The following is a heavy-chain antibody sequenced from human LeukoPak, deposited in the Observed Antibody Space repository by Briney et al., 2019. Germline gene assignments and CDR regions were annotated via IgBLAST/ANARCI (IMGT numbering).Heavy chain of an antibody. CDR1: GGTFSSYA. CDR2: IIPILGIA. V-gene: IGHV1-69*04. J-gene: IGHJ4*02. Sequence: SVKVSRKASGGTFSSYAISWVRQAPGQGLEWMGRIIPILGIANYAQKFQGRVTITADKSTSTAYMELSSLRSEDTAVYYCARGRGCSSTSCYIPPGYWGQGTLVTVSS. D-gene: IGHD2-2*02. CDR3: ARGRGCSSTSCYIPPGY.